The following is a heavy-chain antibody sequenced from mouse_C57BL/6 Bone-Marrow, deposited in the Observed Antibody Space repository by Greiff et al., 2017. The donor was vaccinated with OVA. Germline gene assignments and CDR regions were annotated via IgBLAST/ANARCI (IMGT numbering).Heavy chain of an antibody. CDR3: ARQTLLWFYAMDY. Sequence: QVQLQQSGPGLVAPSQSLSITCTVSGFSLTSYGVHWVRQPPGKGLEWLVVIWSDGSTTYNSALKSRLSISKDNSKSQVFLKMNSLQTDDTAMYYCARQTLLWFYAMDYWGQGTSVTVSS. V-gene: IGHV2-6-1*01. CDR2: IWSDGST. CDR1: GFSLTSYG. D-gene: IGHD2-2*01. J-gene: IGHJ4*01.